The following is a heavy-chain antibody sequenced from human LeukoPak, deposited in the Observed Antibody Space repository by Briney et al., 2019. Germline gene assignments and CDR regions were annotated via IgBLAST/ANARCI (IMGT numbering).Heavy chain of an antibody. CDR2: ISGDGGST. D-gene: IGHD6-19*01. J-gene: IGHJ3*02. CDR3: AKDILSEQWHDAFDI. CDR1: GFIVDDYA. Sequence: GGSLRLSCAASGFIVDDYAMYWVRQAPGKGLEWVSLISGDGGSTYYADSVKGRFTISRDNSKNSLFLQMNSLRTEDTALYYCAKDILSEQWHDAFDIWGQGTMVTVSS. V-gene: IGHV3-43*02.